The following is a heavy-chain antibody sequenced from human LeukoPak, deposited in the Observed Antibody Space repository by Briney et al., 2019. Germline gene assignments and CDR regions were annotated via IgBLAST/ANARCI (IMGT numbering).Heavy chain of an antibody. Sequence: SETLSLTCTVSGGSIRSGGYYWSWIRQYPGKGLEWIGYIYYSGSAYYNPSLKSRVTISVDTSKNQFSLKLSSVTAADTAVYFCAIWRKTPPGGGFDPWGQGTLVTVSS. V-gene: IGHV4-31*03. D-gene: IGHD3-3*01. CDR1: GGSIRSGGYY. CDR3: AIWRKTPPGGGFDP. CDR2: IYYSGSA. J-gene: IGHJ5*02.